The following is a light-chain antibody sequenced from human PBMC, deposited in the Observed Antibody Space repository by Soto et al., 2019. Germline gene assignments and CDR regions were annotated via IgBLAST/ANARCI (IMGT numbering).Light chain of an antibody. Sequence: QSALTQPASVSGSPGQSITISCTGTSSDVGSHNLVSWYQQYPGKAPKLIISEASKRPSGVSNRFSGSKSGSTASLTISGLQAEDEADYYCCSNAGSSTYFFGTGTKLTVL. J-gene: IGLJ1*01. CDR2: EAS. CDR3: CSNAGSSTYF. CDR1: SSDVGSHNL. V-gene: IGLV2-23*01.